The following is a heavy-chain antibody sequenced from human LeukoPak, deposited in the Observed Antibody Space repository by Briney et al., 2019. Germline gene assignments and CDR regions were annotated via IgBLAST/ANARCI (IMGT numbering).Heavy chain of an antibody. D-gene: IGHD6-19*01. Sequence: ASVKVSCKASGYSFTSYDLSRVRQATGQGLEWMGWMNPNSGNTGYAQKFQGRVTMTRDTSISTAYMELTSLTSEDTAIYYCARGLAVAGTGYWGQGTLVTVSS. J-gene: IGHJ4*02. CDR2: MNPNSGNT. V-gene: IGHV1-8*01. CDR1: GYSFTSYD. CDR3: ARGLAVAGTGY.